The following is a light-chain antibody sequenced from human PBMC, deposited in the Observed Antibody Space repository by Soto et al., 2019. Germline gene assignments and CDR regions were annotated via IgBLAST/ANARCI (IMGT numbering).Light chain of an antibody. CDR1: GSNVGTYS. Sequence: QSVLTQPPSVSAAPGQKVTTSCSGSGSNVGTYSVSWYQHLPGTAPKLLIYDSTTRPSGIPDRFSGSKSGTSATLGITGLQTGDEAEYYCGVWDRSLTTYVFGPGTKVPS. CDR2: DST. J-gene: IGLJ1*01. V-gene: IGLV1-51*01. CDR3: GVWDRSLTTYV.